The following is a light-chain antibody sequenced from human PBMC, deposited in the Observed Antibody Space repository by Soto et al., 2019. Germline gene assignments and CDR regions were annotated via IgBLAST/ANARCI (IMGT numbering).Light chain of an antibody. CDR2: GAS. CDR3: QQYGSSLLT. Sequence: EIVMTQSPVTLSVSPGERATLSCRASQSVSSSYLAWYQQKPGQAPRLLIYGASSRATGIPDRFSGSGSGTDFTLTISRLEPEDFAVYYCQQYGSSLLTFGGGTRWIS. V-gene: IGKV3-20*01. J-gene: IGKJ4*01. CDR1: QSVSSSY.